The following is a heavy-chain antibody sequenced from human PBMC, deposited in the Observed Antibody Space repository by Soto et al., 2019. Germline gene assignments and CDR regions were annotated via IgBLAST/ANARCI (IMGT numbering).Heavy chain of an antibody. CDR1: GVSVSSHSSA. V-gene: IGHV6-1*01. CDR3: ARGLFGSVWYAIDS. J-gene: IGHJ5*01. Sequence: SQTLSLTGAISGVSVSSHSSAWVWIRQSPSRGLEWLRRTFYRSQWYTDYTLSVRRRMTINLDASKNLFSLQLNSVTPEDSAVFYCARGLFGSVWYAIDSWGEGTLVTVS. D-gene: IGHD6-13*01. CDR2: TFYRSQWYT.